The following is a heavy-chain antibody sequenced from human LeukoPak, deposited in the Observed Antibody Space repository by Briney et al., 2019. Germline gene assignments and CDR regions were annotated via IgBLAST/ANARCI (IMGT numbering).Heavy chain of an antibody. J-gene: IGHJ5*02. CDR3: ARGVPAALRLARWFDP. Sequence: GASVKVSCKASGYTFTSYGISWVRQAPGQGLEWMGWISAYNGNTNYAQKLQGRVTMTTDTSTSTAYMELRSLRSDDTAVYYCARGVPAALRLARWFDPWGQGTLVTVSS. CDR2: ISAYNGNT. D-gene: IGHD2-2*02. V-gene: IGHV1-18*01. CDR1: GYTFTSYG.